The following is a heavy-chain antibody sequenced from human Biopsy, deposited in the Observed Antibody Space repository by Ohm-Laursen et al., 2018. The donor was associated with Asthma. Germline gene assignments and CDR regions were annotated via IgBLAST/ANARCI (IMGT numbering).Heavy chain of an antibody. CDR2: ISASGVRT. Sequence: SLRLSCTAFGFTFSTYGMHWVRQAPGKGLEWVSSISASGVRTFYADSVKGRFTVSRDSSRNTLYLQLSTLRVEDTAVYFCAKITTDRQKANNWFDPWGQGTLVTVSA. V-gene: IGHV3-23*01. J-gene: IGHJ5*02. CDR3: AKITTDRQKANNWFDP. D-gene: IGHD3-22*01. CDR1: GFTFSTYG.